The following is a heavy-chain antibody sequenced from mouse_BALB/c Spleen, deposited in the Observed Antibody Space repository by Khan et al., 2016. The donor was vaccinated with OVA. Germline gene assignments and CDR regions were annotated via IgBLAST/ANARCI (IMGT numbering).Heavy chain of an antibody. J-gene: IGHJ4*01. CDR2: IWGGGGT. Sequence: VELVESGPGLVAPSQSLSITCTVSGFSLSRYNIHWVRQPPGKGLEWLGMIWGGGGTDYNSVLKSRLSISKDNYRSQVFLKMNSLQTDDTAMYYCARGYYRYDGYYAMDYWGQGTSVTVSS. V-gene: IGHV2-6-4*01. CDR3: ARGYYRYDGYYAMDY. CDR1: GFSLSRYN. D-gene: IGHD2-14*01.